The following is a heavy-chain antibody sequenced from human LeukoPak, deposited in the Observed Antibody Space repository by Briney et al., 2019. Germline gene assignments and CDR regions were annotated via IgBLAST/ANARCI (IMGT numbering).Heavy chain of an antibody. CDR3: AKSGAFGGVIDSH. V-gene: IGHV3-21*01. CDR1: GFTFSSYS. J-gene: IGHJ4*02. D-gene: IGHD3-16*02. CDR2: ISSSSSYI. Sequence: PGGSLRLSCAASGFTFSSYSMNWVRQAPGKGLEWVSSISSSSSYIYYADSVKGRFTISRDNAKNSLYLRMNSLRAEDTAVYYCAKSGAFGGVIDSHWGQGTLVTVSS.